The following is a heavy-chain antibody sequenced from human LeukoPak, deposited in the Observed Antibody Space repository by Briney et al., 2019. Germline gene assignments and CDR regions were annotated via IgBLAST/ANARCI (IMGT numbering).Heavy chain of an antibody. Sequence: SETLSLTCTVSGGSISSYYWSWIRQPPGKGLEWIGYIYYSGSTNYNPSLKSRVTISVDTSKNQFSLKLSSVTAADTAVYYCARQRSPYYDSSGFMIWGQGTMVTVSS. CDR2: IYYSGST. V-gene: IGHV4-59*08. J-gene: IGHJ3*02. D-gene: IGHD3-22*01. CDR3: ARQRSPYYDSSGFMI. CDR1: GGSISSYY.